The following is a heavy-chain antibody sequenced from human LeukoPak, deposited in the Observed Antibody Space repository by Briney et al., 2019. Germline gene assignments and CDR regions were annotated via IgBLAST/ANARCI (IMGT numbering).Heavy chain of an antibody. CDR2: VNPNGGDT. D-gene: IGHD6-19*01. J-gene: IGHJ4*02. V-gene: IGHV1-2*02. Sequence: EASVRVSCKASGYTFTGYDMFWVRQAPGQGLEWMGWVNPNGGDTHYAQKFQGRVTMTRDTPISTAFMELYSLTSDDTAIYYCARKGEGQWLADWGQGTLVTVSS. CDR3: ARKGEGQWLAD. CDR1: GYTFTGYD.